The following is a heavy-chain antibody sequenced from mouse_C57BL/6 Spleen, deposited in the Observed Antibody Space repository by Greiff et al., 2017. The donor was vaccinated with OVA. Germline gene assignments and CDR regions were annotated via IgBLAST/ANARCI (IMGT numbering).Heavy chain of an antibody. V-gene: IGHV5-4*03. Sequence: EVKLVESGGGLAKPGGSLKLSCAASGFTFSSYAMSWVRQTPEKRLEWVATISDGGSYTYYPDNVKGRFTISRDNAKNNLYLQMSHLKSEDTAMYYCARGGITGTFDYWGQGTTLTVSS. CDR3: ARGGITGTFDY. J-gene: IGHJ2*01. CDR1: GFTFSSYA. CDR2: ISDGGSYT. D-gene: IGHD4-1*01.